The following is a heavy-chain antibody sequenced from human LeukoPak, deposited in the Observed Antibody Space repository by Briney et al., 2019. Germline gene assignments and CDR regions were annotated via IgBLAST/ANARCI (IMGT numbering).Heavy chain of an antibody. D-gene: IGHD6-19*01. V-gene: IGHV4-59*01. Sequence: SETLSLTGTVSGGSISSYYWSWIRQPPGKGLEWIGYIYYSGSTNYNPSLKSRVTISVDTSKNQFSLKLSSVTAADTAVYYCARDQWLDGGFDYWGQGTLVTVSS. J-gene: IGHJ4*02. CDR2: IYYSGST. CDR1: GGSISSYY. CDR3: ARDQWLDGGFDY.